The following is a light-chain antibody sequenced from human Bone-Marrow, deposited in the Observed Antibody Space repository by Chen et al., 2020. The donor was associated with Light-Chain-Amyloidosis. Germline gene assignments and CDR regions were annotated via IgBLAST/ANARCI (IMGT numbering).Light chain of an antibody. V-gene: IGLV3-25*03. Sequence: SYELTEPPSVSVSPRQPARITCSGDDLPTKYAYWYQQKPVQAPVLVIHSDTERPSGISERFSGSSSGTTATLTISGVQAEDEADYHCQSADSSGTYEVIFGGGTKLTVL. J-gene: IGLJ2*01. CDR1: DLPTKY. CDR2: SDT. CDR3: QSADSSGTYEVI.